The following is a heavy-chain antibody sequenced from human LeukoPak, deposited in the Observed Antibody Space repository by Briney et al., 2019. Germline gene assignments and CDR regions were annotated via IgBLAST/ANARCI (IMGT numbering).Heavy chain of an antibody. Sequence: GGSLRLSCAASGFTFSSYAMSWVRQAPGKGLEWVSAISGSGGSTYYADSVKGRFTISRDKSKNTLYLQMNSLRAEDTAVYYCAKVGRAIVVVTAGCFDYWGQGTLVTVSS. V-gene: IGHV3-23*01. J-gene: IGHJ4*02. D-gene: IGHD2-21*02. CDR2: ISGSGGST. CDR3: AKVGRAIVVVTAGCFDY. CDR1: GFTFSSYA.